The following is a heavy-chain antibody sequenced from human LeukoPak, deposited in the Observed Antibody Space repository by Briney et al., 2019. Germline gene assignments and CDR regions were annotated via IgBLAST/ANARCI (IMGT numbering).Heavy chain of an antibody. CDR1: GFSLNTGGMC. V-gene: IGHV2-70*17. J-gene: IGHJ4*02. D-gene: IGHD2-15*01. CDR3: ARGRRGVDY. Sequence: ESGPALVKPTQTPTLTCTFSGFSLNTGGMCVSWIRQPPGKALEWLARIDGDNDKFYSTSLKTTLTISKDTTKNQVVLTTTNMDPADTATYFCARGRRGVDYWGQGTLVTVSS. CDR2: IDGDNDK.